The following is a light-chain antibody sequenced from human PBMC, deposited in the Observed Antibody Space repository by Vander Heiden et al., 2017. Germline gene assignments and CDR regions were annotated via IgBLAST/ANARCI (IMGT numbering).Light chain of an antibody. CDR3: QQYDSPPAWT. CDR1: QSVSSTY. V-gene: IGKV3-20*01. Sequence: IVLTHSPGTLSLSRGERATLSCRASQSVSSTYLAWYQQRPGQAPRLLINGATSRATGIPDRFSGSGSGTEFNLTISRLEPEDFAVYYCQQYDSPPAWTFGQGTKVEIK. CDR2: GAT. J-gene: IGKJ1*01.